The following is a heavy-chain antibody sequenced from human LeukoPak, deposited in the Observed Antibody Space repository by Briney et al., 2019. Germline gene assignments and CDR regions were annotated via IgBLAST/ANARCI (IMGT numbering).Heavy chain of an antibody. CDR3: TTDPPIRPDY. V-gene: IGHV3-30-3*01. D-gene: IGHD6-6*01. CDR1: GFTFSSYA. Sequence: GGSLRLSCAASGFTFSSYAMHWVRQAPGKGLEWVAVISYDGSNKYYADSVKGRFTISRDNSKNTLYLQMNSLKTEDTAVYYCTTDPPIRPDYWGQGTLVTVSS. J-gene: IGHJ4*02. CDR2: ISYDGSNK.